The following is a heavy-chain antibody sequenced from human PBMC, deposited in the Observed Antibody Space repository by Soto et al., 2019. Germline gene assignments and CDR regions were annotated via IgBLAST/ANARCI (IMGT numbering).Heavy chain of an antibody. Sequence: ASETLSLTCAVYGGSFSGYYWSWIRQPPGKGLEWIGEINHSGSTNYNPSHKSRVTISVDTSKSQFSLKLSSVTAADTAVYYCVVREAVYYDTDWSQGTLVTVSS. CDR2: INHSGST. D-gene: IGHD3-22*01. CDR1: GGSFSGYY. V-gene: IGHV4-34*01. CDR3: VVREAVYYDTD. J-gene: IGHJ4*02.